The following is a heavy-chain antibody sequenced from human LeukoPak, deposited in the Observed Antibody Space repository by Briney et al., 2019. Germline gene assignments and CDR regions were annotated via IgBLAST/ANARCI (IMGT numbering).Heavy chain of an antibody. V-gene: IGHV4-34*01. CDR3: ARLYYDFWSGYYPFDY. CDR1: GGSFSGYY. J-gene: IGHJ4*02. CDR2: INHSGST. D-gene: IGHD3-3*01. Sequence: SETLSHTCAVYGGSFSGYYWSWIRQPPGKGLEWIGEINHSGSTNYNPSLKSRVTISVDTSKNQFSLKLSSVTAADTAVYYCARLYYDFWSGYYPFDYWGQGTLVTVSS.